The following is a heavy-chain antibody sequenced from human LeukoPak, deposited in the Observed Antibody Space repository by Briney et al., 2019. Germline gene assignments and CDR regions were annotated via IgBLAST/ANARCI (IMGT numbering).Heavy chain of an antibody. CDR3: ASWLEGSIADFDN. J-gene: IGHJ4*02. CDR2: ISNSGGAT. CDR1: AFAFSNYA. V-gene: IGHV3-23*01. D-gene: IGHD6-19*01. Sequence: GASLRLSCVASAFAFSNYAMSWVRQTPGKGLQWLSAISNSGGATYYADSVKGRFTISRDNSKNTLYLQMNSLRVEDTAIYYCASWLEGSIADFDNWGQGTLVTVSS.